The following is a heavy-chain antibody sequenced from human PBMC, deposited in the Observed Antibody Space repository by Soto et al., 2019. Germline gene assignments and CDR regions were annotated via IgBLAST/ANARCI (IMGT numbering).Heavy chain of an antibody. Sequence: EVQLVESGGGLVQPGGSLRLSCADSGFTFSNYWMSWVRQAPGEGLEWVANIKQDGSENSYVDSVKGRFTISRDNAKNSVYLQMNSLRAEDTAVDYCARGRYCSGGRCYFDYWGQGTPVTVSS. V-gene: IGHV3-7*04. CDR3: ARGRYCSGGRCYFDY. J-gene: IGHJ4*02. CDR1: GFTFSNYW. D-gene: IGHD2-15*01. CDR2: IKQDGSEN.